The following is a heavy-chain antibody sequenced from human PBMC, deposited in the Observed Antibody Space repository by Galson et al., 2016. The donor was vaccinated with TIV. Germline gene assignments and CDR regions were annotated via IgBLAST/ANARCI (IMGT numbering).Heavy chain of an antibody. CDR2: VYPGNSHT. V-gene: IGHV5-51*01. J-gene: IGHJ2*01. CDR3: ARHDRSAFSNWYFNL. Sequence: QSGAEVKKTGESLKISCRGSGYPFSGYYIGWVRQVPGKGLEWMGIVYPGNSHTVYSPSFEGQVTISADKSTSPAYLQWNSLKASDTAIDYCARHDRSAFSNWYFNLWGRGTLVTVSS. CDR1: GYPFSGYY. D-gene: IGHD3-22*01.